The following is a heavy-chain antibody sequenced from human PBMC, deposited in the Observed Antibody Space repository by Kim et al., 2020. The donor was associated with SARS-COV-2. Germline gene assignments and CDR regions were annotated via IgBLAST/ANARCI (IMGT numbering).Heavy chain of an antibody. CDR2: IWFDGSDH. D-gene: IGHD3-3*01. Sequence: GGSLRLSCSVSGFTFNTFGMHWVRQAPGKGLEWVAVIWFDGSDHYYADSVKGRFTISRDNSKDSLYLQMRSLRADDTAVYYCARGPHYDSWSGYSDYYYGMDVWGQGTTVTVS. J-gene: IGHJ6*02. CDR1: GFTFNTFG. V-gene: IGHV3-33*01. CDR3: ARGPHYDSWSGYSDYYYGMDV.